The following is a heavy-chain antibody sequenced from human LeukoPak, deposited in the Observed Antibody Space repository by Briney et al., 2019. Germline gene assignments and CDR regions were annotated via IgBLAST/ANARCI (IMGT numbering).Heavy chain of an antibody. CDR3: ARAGGGDGYNYVY. D-gene: IGHD5-24*01. J-gene: IGHJ4*02. CDR2: INPSGGTT. V-gene: IGHV1-46*01. Sequence: ASVKVSCKASGYTFTRYYIHWVRQAPGQGLEWMGKINPSGGTTNYTQKFQGRVTMTRDTSTGTVYMELSSLRSEDTAVYYCARAGGGDGYNYVYWGQGTLVTVSS. CDR1: GYTFTRYY.